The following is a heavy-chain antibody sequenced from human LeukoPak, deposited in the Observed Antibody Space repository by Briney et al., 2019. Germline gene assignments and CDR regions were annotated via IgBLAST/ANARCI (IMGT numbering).Heavy chain of an antibody. D-gene: IGHD3-10*01. V-gene: IGHV1-3*01. CDR2: INAGNGNT. J-gene: IGHJ1*01. Sequence: GASVKVSCKASGYTFTTYAVHWVRQAPGQRLEWMGWINAGNGNTKYSQKFQGRVTITRDTSASTAYMELSSLTSEDTAVYYCARDQSPESYYGPGSPPIQHWGQGTLVTVSS. CDR1: GYTFTTYA. CDR3: ARDQSPESYYGPGSPPIQH.